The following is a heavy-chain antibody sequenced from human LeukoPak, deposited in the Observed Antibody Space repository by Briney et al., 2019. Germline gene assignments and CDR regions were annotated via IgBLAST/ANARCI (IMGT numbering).Heavy chain of an antibody. CDR3: AKDRETTSSGTFGN. CDR2: ISSSSSYI. D-gene: IGHD6-13*01. Sequence: GGSLRLSCAASGFTFSSYSMNWVRQAPGKGLEWVSFISSSSSYIYYADSVKGRFTISRDNAKNSLYLQMNSLRAEDTAVYYCAKDRETTSSGTFGNWGQGTLVTVSS. V-gene: IGHV3-21*01. CDR1: GFTFSSYS. J-gene: IGHJ4*02.